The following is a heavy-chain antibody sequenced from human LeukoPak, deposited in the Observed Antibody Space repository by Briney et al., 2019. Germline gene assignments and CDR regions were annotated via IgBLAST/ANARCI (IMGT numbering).Heavy chain of an antibody. Sequence: GSLRLSCAASGFTFSSYAMSWVRQAPGKGLEWIGYIYYSGSTNYNPSLKSRVTLSVDTSKNQFSLKLSSVTAADTAVYYCALWGVGDAFDIWGQGTMVTVSS. CDR1: GFTFSSYA. CDR3: ALWGVGDAFDI. J-gene: IGHJ3*02. CDR2: IYYSGST. V-gene: IGHV4-59*01. D-gene: IGHD3-10*01.